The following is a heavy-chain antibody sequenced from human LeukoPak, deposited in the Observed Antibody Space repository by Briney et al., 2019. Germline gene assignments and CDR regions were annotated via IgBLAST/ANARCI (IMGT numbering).Heavy chain of an antibody. J-gene: IGHJ4*02. D-gene: IGHD3-22*01. Sequence: PGGSLRLSCAASGFTFSSYSMNWVRQAPGKGLEWVSSISSSSSYIYYADSVKGRFTISRDNAKNSLYLQMNSLRAEDTAVYYCARTEDTYYYDSSGYLDYWGQGTLVTVSS. CDR3: ARTEDTYYYDSSGYLDY. V-gene: IGHV3-21*01. CDR1: GFTFSSYS. CDR2: ISSSSSYI.